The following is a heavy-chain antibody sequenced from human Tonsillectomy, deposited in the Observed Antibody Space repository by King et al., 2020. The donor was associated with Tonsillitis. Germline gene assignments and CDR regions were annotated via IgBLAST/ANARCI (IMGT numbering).Heavy chain of an antibody. CDR1: GFTFSSYA. D-gene: IGHD1-26*01. V-gene: IGHV3-23*04. J-gene: IGHJ4*02. CDR2: ISGSGGNT. CDR3: AKDHGAGSGWELEAQFDY. Sequence: DVQLVESGGGLVQPGGSLKLSCAASGFTFSSYAMSWVRQAPVKGLEWVSAISGSGGNTYFADSVKGRFTFSRDNSKNTLYLQMNSLRAEDTAVYYCAKDHGAGSGWELEAQFDYWGQGTLVTVSS.